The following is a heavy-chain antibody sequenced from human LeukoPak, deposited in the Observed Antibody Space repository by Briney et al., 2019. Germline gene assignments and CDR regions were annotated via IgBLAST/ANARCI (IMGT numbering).Heavy chain of an antibody. V-gene: IGHV1-69*13. Sequence: SVKVSCKASGYTFTGYYMHWVRQAPGQGLEWMGGIIPIFGTANYAQKFQGRVTITADESTSTAYTELSSLRSEDTAVYYCARYRIRYEEGQYYMDVWGKGTTVTVSS. D-gene: IGHD5-12*01. CDR2: IIPIFGTA. CDR1: GYTFTGYY. J-gene: IGHJ6*03. CDR3: ARYRIRYEEGQYYMDV.